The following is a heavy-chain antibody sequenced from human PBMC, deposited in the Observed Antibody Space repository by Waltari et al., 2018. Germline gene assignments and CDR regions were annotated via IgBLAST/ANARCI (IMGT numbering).Heavy chain of an antibody. J-gene: IGHJ4*02. CDR3: AREVPSYSSGWYSDY. CDR2: IYTSGSP. Sequence: QVQLQESGPGLVKPSETLSLTCTVSGGSISSSYWRWIRQPAGKGLEWIGRIYTSGSPNYNPSLKSRVTMSVDTSKNQFSLKLSSVTAADTAVYYCAREVPSYSSGWYSDYWGQGTLVTVSS. V-gene: IGHV4-4*07. CDR1: GGSISSSY. D-gene: IGHD6-19*01.